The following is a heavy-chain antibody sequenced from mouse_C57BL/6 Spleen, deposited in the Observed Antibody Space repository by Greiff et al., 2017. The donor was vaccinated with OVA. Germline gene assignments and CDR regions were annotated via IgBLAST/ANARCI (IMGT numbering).Heavy chain of an antibody. CDR2: IRLKSDNYAT. CDR1: GFTFSNYW. D-gene: IGHD1-1*02. V-gene: IGHV6-3*01. CDR3: TVQLWAY. Sequence: EVQRVESGGGLVQPGGSMKLSCVASGFTFSNYWMNWVRQSPEKGLEWVAQIRLKSDNYATHYAESVKGRFTISRDDSKSSVYLQINNLRAEDTGIYYCTVQLWAYWGQGTLVTVSA. J-gene: IGHJ3*01.